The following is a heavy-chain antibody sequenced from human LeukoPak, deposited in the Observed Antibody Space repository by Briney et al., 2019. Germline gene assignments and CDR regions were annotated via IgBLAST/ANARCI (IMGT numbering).Heavy chain of an antibody. CDR1: GFIFRRYD. CDR3: ARGRPHGNDY. D-gene: IGHD4-23*01. Sequence: GSLRLSCAASGFIFRRYDMNWVRQAPGKGLVWVSRIASDGSSTTYADSVKGRFSISRDNAKNTLYLQMNSLRVEDTAVYYCARGRPHGNDYWGQGTLVTVSS. CDR2: IASDGSST. J-gene: IGHJ4*02. V-gene: IGHV3-74*01.